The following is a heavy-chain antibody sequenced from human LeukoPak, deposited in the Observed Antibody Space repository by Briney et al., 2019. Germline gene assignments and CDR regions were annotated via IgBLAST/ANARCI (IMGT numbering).Heavy chain of an antibody. J-gene: IGHJ4*02. V-gene: IGHV4-31*03. CDR3: ARGYYDSSGYYYNHFDY. Sequence: SETLSLTCTVSGGSISSGGYYWSWIRQHPGKGLEWIGYIYYSGSTYYNPSLKSRVTISVDTSKNQFSLKLSSVTAADTAVYYCARGYYDSSGYYYNHFDYWGQGTLVTVSS. CDR2: IYYSGST. CDR1: GGSISSGGYY. D-gene: IGHD3-22*01.